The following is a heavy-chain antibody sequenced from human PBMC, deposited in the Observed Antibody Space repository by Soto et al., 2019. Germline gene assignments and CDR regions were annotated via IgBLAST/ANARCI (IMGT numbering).Heavy chain of an antibody. V-gene: IGHV5-10-1*01. CDR1: GYSFTNFW. CDR2: IDPSDSYT. Sequence: ESLKISCKGSGYSFTNFWISWVRQMPGKGLEWMGRIDPSDSYTNYSPSFQGHVTISADKSISTAYLQWSSLKASDTAMYYCARHFFSDSRAGSTDVWGQGTTVTVSS. CDR3: ARHFFSDSRAGSTDV. D-gene: IGHD3-3*02. J-gene: IGHJ6*02.